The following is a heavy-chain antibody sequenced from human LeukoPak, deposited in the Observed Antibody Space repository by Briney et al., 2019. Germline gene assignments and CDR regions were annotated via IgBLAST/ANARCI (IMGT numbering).Heavy chain of an antibody. D-gene: IGHD3-10*01. J-gene: IGHJ4*02. CDR1: GFTFSSNA. V-gene: IGHV3-23*01. CDR3: AKNFGSGNYRSFDY. CDR2: ISSSGSSS. Sequence: PGGSLRLSCAASGFTFSSNAMSWVRQAPGKGLEWVSVISSSGSSSYYADSVKGRFTISRDNSKNTLYLQMNSPRAEDTATYYCAKNFGSGNYRSFDYWGQGTLVTVSS.